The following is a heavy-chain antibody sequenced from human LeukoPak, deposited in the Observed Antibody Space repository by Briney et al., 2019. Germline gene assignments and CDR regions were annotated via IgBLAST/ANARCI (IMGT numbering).Heavy chain of an antibody. Sequence: GGSLRLSCATAGFTFSTFGIHWVRQTPGKGLEWAAAIQSDGSKQYYGDAVKGRFTISRDSSKNTVYLQMNSLRDEDTAVYYCARDVDTSSHSSQLNPWGQGTLVTVSS. CDR3: ARDVDTSSHSSQLNP. J-gene: IGHJ5*02. D-gene: IGHD5-18*01. CDR1: GFTFSTFG. V-gene: IGHV3-33*01. CDR2: IQSDGSKQ.